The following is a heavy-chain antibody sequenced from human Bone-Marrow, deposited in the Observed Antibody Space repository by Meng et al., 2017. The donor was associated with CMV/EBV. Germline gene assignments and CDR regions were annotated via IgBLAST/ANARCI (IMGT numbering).Heavy chain of an antibody. Sequence: GESLKISCAASGFTLSSYEVNWVRQAPGKGLEWVAYISYSGSTIYYAESVKGRFTISRDNAMNSVSLQMNSLRAEDTALYYCATDYVPNYRGPGTLVTVPQ. J-gene: IGHJ4*02. V-gene: IGHV3-48*03. CDR3: ATDYVPNY. CDR2: ISYSGSTI. CDR1: GFTLSSYE. D-gene: IGHD3-16*01.